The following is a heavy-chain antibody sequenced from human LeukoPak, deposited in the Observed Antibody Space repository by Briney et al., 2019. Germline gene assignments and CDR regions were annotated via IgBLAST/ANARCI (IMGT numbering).Heavy chain of an antibody. Sequence: GASVKVSCKASGYTFTSYYMHWVRQAPGQGLEWMGWINPNSGGTNYAQKFQGRVTMTRDTSISTAYMELSRLKSDDTAVYYCARDRFTMVRGVICWFDPWGQGTLVTVSS. CDR3: ARDRFTMVRGVICWFDP. D-gene: IGHD3-10*01. CDR1: GYTFTSYY. J-gene: IGHJ5*02. CDR2: INPNSGGT. V-gene: IGHV1-2*02.